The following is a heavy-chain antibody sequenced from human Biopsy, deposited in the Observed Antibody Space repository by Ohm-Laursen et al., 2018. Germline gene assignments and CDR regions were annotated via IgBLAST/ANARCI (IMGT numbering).Heavy chain of an antibody. D-gene: IGHD3-9*01. CDR3: ARVPAYPSIDGYYGLDL. J-gene: IGHJ6*02. Sequence: ASVKVSCKASGYSFTSYYIHWVRQAPGHGLEWMGWINPNSGNANYAQSFQGRLTVTRDTSISTAYMELTSLTFDDTAIYYCARVPAYPSIDGYYGLDLWGQGTTVTVSS. CDR2: INPNSGNA. V-gene: IGHV1-2*02. CDR1: GYSFTSYY.